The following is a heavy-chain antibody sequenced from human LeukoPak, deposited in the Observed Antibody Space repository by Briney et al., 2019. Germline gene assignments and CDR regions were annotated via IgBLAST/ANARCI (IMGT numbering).Heavy chain of an antibody. Sequence: GGSLRLSCAASGFTFTNYSMNWVRQAPGKGLEWVSAISGSGGSTYYADSVKGRFTISRDNSKNTLYLQMNSLRAEDTAVYYCAKTLYVPAAMRPFDYWGQGTLVTVSS. CDR2: ISGSGGST. CDR3: AKTLYVPAAMRPFDY. CDR1: GFTFTNYS. V-gene: IGHV3-23*01. D-gene: IGHD2-2*01. J-gene: IGHJ4*02.